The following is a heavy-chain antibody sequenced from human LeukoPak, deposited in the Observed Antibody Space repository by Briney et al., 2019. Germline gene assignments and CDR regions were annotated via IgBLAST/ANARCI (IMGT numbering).Heavy chain of an antibody. D-gene: IGHD4/OR15-4a*01. Sequence: GGSLRLSCAASGFIFSSYTMTWVRQAPGRGLEWVSGISGSGGSAGSTYHTDSVKGRFTISRDNSKNTLYLQMNSLRAEDTAVYYCRQLLTTDAFDIWGQGTMVTVSS. J-gene: IGHJ3*02. V-gene: IGHV3-23*01. CDR3: RQLLTTDAFDI. CDR2: ISGSGGSAGST. CDR1: GFIFSSYT.